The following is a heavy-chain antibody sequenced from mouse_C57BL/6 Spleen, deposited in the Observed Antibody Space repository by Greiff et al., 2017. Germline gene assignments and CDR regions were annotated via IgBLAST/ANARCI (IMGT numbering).Heavy chain of an antibody. CDR3: ARRDYGSSYYYYAMDY. Sequence: QVQLQQPGAELVRPGSSVKLSCKASGYTFTSYWMDWVKQRPGQGLEWIGNIYPSDSETHYNQKFKDKATLTVDKSSSTAYMQLSSLTSEDSAVYYCARRDYGSSYYYYAMDYWGQGTSVTVSS. CDR2: IYPSDSET. CDR1: GYTFTSYW. D-gene: IGHD1-1*01. J-gene: IGHJ4*01. V-gene: IGHV1-61*01.